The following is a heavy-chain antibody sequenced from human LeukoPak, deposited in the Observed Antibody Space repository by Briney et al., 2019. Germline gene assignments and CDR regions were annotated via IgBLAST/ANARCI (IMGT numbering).Heavy chain of an antibody. CDR3: ARAYYYDSSGYQYNWFDP. V-gene: IGHV4-30-2*01. D-gene: IGHD3-22*01. CDR1: GGSISSGGYS. CDR2: IYHSGST. Sequence: SETLSLTCAVSGGSISSGGYSWSWIRQPPGKGLEWIGYIYHSGSTYYNPSLKSRVTISVDGSKNQFSLKLSSVTAADTAVYYCARAYYYDSSGYQYNWFDPWGQGTLVTVSS. J-gene: IGHJ5*02.